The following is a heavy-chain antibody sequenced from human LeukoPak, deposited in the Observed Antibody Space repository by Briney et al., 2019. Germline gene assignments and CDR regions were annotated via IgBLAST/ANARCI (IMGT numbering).Heavy chain of an antibody. CDR1: GFTFSSYW. Sequence: GGSLRLSCAASGFTFSSYWMNWARQAPGKGLEWVASINHNGNVNYYVDSVKGRFTISRDNAKNSLYLQMSNLRAEDTAVYYCASSRYCSSTSCFYFDYWGQGTLVTVSS. J-gene: IGHJ4*02. D-gene: IGHD2-2*01. V-gene: IGHV3-7*03. CDR2: INHNGNVN. CDR3: ASSRYCSSTSCFYFDY.